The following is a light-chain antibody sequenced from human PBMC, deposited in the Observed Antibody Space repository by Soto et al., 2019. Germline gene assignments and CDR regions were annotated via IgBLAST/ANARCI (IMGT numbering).Light chain of an antibody. CDR1: SSDVGGYNY. Sequence: QSALTQPDSVSGSPGQSITISCTGTSSDVGGYNYVSWYQQHPGKATKLMIYEVSNRPSGVSNRFSGSKSGNTASLTISGLQAEDEADYYCSSYSSSITYVFGTGTKVTVL. V-gene: IGLV2-14*01. CDR3: SSYSSSITYV. CDR2: EVS. J-gene: IGLJ1*01.